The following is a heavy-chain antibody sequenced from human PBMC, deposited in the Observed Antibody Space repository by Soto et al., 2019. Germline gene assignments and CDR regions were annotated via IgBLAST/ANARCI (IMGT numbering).Heavy chain of an antibody. CDR2: ISGSGGST. V-gene: IGHV3-23*01. CDR3: AKDPVLRYFGYFDY. D-gene: IGHD3-9*01. CDR1: GFTFSSYA. Sequence: GGSLRLSCAASGFTFSSYAMIWFRQAPGKGLEWVSAISGSGGSTYYADSVKGRFTISRDNSKNTLYLQMNSLRAEDTAVYYCAKDPVLRYFGYFDYWGQGTLVTVSS. J-gene: IGHJ4*02.